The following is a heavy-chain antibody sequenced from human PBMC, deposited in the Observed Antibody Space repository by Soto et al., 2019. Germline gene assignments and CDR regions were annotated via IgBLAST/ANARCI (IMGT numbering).Heavy chain of an antibody. CDR2: ISYSGST. J-gene: IGHJ4*02. D-gene: IGHD1-26*01. Sequence: QVQLQESGPGLVNPSETLSLTCTVSGGSISSGDYYWSWIRQPPGKGLEWIAFISYSGSTYHNPSLQSRVAMSVDTSRNQFSLRLSSVTAADTAVYYCATMGTTTGSYYFYYWGQGTLVTVSS. CDR3: ATMGTTTGSYYFYY. V-gene: IGHV4-30-4*01. CDR1: GGSISSGDYY.